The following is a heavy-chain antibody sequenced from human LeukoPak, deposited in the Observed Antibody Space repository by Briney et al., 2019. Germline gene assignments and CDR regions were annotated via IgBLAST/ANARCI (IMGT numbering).Heavy chain of an antibody. Sequence: SETLSLTCTVSVDSITNYSWNWLRQPPGKGLEWIGYVHYTGNTDYNPSLKSRGTISADMPKNQFSLKLSSVTPADTAVYYCVRATPTTYGLDVWGQGTTVTVSS. CDR1: VDSITNYS. D-gene: IGHD4-11*01. V-gene: IGHV4-59*01. J-gene: IGHJ6*02. CDR3: VRATPTTYGLDV. CDR2: VHYTGNT.